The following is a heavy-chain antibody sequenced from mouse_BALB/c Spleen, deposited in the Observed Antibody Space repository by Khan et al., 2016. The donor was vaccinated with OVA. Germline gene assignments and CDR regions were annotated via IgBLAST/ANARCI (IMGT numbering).Heavy chain of an antibody. Sequence: VQLKESGGGLVQPGGSLRLSCATSGFTFTDYYMNWVRQPPGKALEWLGFIRKKASGYTTEYSPSVKGRFTISRDNSHSILYLQMNTLRAEDSAISYCARVDYGYGFAYWGQGTLVTVSA. CDR2: IRKKASGYTT. D-gene: IGHD1-2*01. V-gene: IGHV7-3*02. CDR1: GFTFTDYY. J-gene: IGHJ3*01. CDR3: ARVDYGYGFAY.